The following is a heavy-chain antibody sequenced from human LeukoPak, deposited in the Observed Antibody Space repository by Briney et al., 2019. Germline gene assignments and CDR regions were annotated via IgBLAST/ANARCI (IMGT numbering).Heavy chain of an antibody. CDR3: ASKPSGSYALEFDY. CDR1: GGSISSGSYY. J-gene: IGHJ4*02. Sequence: KASETLSLTCTVSGGSISSGSYYWSWIRQPAGKGLEWMGRIYTSVSANYNPSLKSRVTISVDTSKNQFSLKLISVTAADTAVYYCASKPSGSYALEFDYWGQGTLVTVSS. V-gene: IGHV4-61*02. CDR2: IYTSVSA. D-gene: IGHD1-26*01.